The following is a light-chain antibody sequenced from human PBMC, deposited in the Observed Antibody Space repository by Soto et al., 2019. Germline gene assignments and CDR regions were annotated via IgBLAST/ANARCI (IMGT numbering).Light chain of an antibody. CDR3: QQYGSSHPLT. V-gene: IGKV3-20*01. Sequence: EIVLTQSPGTLSLSPGERATLSCRASQSVSSSYLAWYQQKPGQAPRLLIYGASSRATGIPDRFSSSGSGTDFTLTISRLEPEDFAVYYCQQYGSSHPLTFGGGTKVEIK. J-gene: IGKJ4*01. CDR2: GAS. CDR1: QSVSSSY.